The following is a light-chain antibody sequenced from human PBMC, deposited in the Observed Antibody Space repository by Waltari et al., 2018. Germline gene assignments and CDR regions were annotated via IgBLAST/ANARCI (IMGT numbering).Light chain of an antibody. J-gene: IGLJ3*02. V-gene: IGLV2-14*01. CDR2: YVS. Sequence: QSALTQPASVSGSPGRSITIPCPGTSSDVGGSNYVPWYQQHPGPAPKLMIYYVSTRPSGVSNRFSVSKSGNTASLTISGLQAEDEADYYCSSYTSSSTWVFGGGTKLTVL. CDR1: SSDVGGSNY. CDR3: SSYTSSSTWV.